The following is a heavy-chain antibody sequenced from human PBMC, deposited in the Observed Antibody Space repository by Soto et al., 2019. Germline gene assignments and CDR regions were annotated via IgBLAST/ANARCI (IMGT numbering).Heavy chain of an antibody. CDR2: IYYSGST. CDR1: GGSISSGGYY. V-gene: IGHV4-31*03. CDR3: ARERLPGHYDSRYFDL. Sequence: QVQLQESGPGLVKPSQTLSLTCTVSGGSISSGGYYWSWIRQHPGKGLEWIGYIYYSGSTYYNPSLKSRVTISVDTSKNQCSLKLSSVTAADTAVYYCARERLPGHYDSRYFDLWGRGTLVTVSS. J-gene: IGHJ2*01. D-gene: IGHD3-22*01.